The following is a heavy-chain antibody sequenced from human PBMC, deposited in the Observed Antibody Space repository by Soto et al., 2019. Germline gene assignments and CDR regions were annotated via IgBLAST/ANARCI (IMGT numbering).Heavy chain of an antibody. CDR3: AKETTIFGVVIGNRFDP. D-gene: IGHD3-3*01. J-gene: IGHJ5*02. CDR2: ISGSGGST. V-gene: IGHV3-23*01. CDR1: GFTFSSYA. Sequence: EVQLLESGGGLVQPGGSLRLSCAASGFTFSSYAMSWVRQAPGKGLEWVSAISGSGGSTYYADSVKGRFTISRGNSKNTLYLQMNSLRAEDTAVYYCAKETTIFGVVIGNRFDPWGQGTLVTVSS.